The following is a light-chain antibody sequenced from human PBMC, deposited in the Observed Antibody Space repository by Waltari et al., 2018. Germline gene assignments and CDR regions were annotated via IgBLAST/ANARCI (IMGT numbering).Light chain of an antibody. Sequence: QSVLTQPPSVSGTPVQRVTISCSESDSNIGSNYVSWYHQLPGTAPKLLIYSNHQRPSGVPDRISGSRSGTSASLAISGLRSDDEAFYYCAAWDDSLGGWVFGGGTKLTVL. CDR2: SNH. J-gene: IGLJ3*02. CDR1: DSNIGSNY. CDR3: AAWDDSLGGWV. V-gene: IGLV1-47*02.